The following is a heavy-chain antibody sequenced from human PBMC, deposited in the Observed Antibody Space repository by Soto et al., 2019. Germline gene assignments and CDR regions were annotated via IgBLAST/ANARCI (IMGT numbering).Heavy chain of an antibody. V-gene: IGHV3-7*01. CDR2: IKQDGSEK. CDR1: GFTFSSYW. CDR3: ARVEGYSSSWYYFDY. D-gene: IGHD6-13*01. Sequence: GSLSLSCAASGFTFSSYWMSWVRQAPGKGLEWVANIKQDGSEKYYVDSVKGRFTISRDNAKNSLYLQMNSLRAEDTAVYYCARVEGYSSSWYYFDYWGQGTLVTVS. J-gene: IGHJ4*02.